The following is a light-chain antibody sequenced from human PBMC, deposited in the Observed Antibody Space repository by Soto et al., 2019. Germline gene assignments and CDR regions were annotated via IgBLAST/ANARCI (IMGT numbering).Light chain of an antibody. CDR2: EVR. V-gene: IGLV2-14*01. Sequence: QSALTQPASVSGSAGQSITISCSGTMRDVGAYNLVSWYQQHPGTAPKLIIYEVRNRPSGISSRFSGSRSGNTASLTTSGLQFEDEGDYYCSAYTPRSTLVFGGGTKLHVL. CDR3: SAYTPRSTLV. J-gene: IGLJ3*02. CDR1: MRDVGAYNL.